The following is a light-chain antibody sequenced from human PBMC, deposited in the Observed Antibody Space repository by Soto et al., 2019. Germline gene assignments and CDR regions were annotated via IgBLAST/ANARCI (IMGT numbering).Light chain of an antibody. CDR2: AAS. CDR1: QPISNY. CDR3: QQSYTFPFT. V-gene: IGKV1-39*01. J-gene: IGKJ2*01. Sequence: DIQMTQSPSSLSASVGDRVTITCRASQPISNYLNWYQQKPGKAPKFLISAASTLQSGVPSRFSGYGSGIDFTLAISSLHPDDFATYYCQQSYTFPFTFGQGTKLDIK.